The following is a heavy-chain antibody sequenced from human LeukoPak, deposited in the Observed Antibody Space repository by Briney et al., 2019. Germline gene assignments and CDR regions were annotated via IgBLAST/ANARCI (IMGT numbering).Heavy chain of an antibody. V-gene: IGHV1-69*13. J-gene: IGHJ6*02. CDR1: GGTFSSYA. D-gene: IGHD2-15*01. Sequence: EASVKVSCKASGGTFSSYAISWVRQAPGQGLEWMGGIIPIFGTANYAQKFQGRVTITADESTSTAYMELSSLRSEDTAVYYCACGEVVVVAGGMDVWGQGTTVTASS. CDR3: ACGEVVVVAGGMDV. CDR2: IIPIFGTA.